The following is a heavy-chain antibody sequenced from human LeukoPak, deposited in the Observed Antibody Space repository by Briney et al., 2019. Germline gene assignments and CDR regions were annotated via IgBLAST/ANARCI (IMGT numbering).Heavy chain of an antibody. V-gene: IGHV3-23*01. J-gene: IGHJ4*02. D-gene: IGHD3-10*01. CDR3: ATSRFYYYPYY. CDR1: GYTFSSYG. Sequence: SCKASGYTFSSYGMSWVRQAPGKGLEWVSAISGSGGSTFYADSVKGRFTISRDNPKNTLFLQMNSLRAEDTAVYYCATSRFYYYPYYWGQGTLVTVSS. CDR2: ISGSGGST.